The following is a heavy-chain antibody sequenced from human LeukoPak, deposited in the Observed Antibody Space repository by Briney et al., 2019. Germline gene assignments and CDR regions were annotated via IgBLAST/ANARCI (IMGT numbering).Heavy chain of an antibody. CDR2: IKQDGSEK. D-gene: IGHD1-26*01. CDR3: ARKVYSGSYPARQDAFDI. V-gene: IGHV3-7*01. J-gene: IGHJ3*02. Sequence: GGSLRLSCAASGFTFSSYWMSWVRQAPGKGLEWLANIKQDGSEKYYVDSVKGRFTISRDNAKNSLYLQMNSLRAEDTAVYYCARKVYSGSYPARQDAFDIWGQGKMVTVSS. CDR1: GFTFSSYW.